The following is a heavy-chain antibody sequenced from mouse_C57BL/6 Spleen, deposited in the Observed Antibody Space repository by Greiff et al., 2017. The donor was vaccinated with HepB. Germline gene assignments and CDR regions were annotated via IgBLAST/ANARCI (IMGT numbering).Heavy chain of an antibody. CDR3: ARSGYSNPWYFDV. J-gene: IGHJ1*03. Sequence: QVQLQQSGTELVKPGASVKLSCKASGYTFTSYWMHWVKQRPGQGLEWIGNINPSNGGTNYNEKFKSKATLTVDKSSSTAYMQLSSLTSEDSAVYYCARSGYSNPWYFDVWGTGTTVTVSS. CDR1: GYTFTSYW. CDR2: INPSNGGT. D-gene: IGHD2-5*01. V-gene: IGHV1-53*01.